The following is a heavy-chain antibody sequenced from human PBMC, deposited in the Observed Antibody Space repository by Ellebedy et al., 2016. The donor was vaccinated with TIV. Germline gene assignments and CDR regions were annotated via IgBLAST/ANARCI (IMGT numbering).Heavy chain of an antibody. Sequence: GESLKISCATSGFIFTSYSMNWVRQAPGKGLEWVSSIRSTGYYIYYAASVRGRFTISRDDAKKSLFLQMDSLRAEDTGVYYCAADASLVHWGQGALVTVSS. CDR2: IRSTGYYI. J-gene: IGHJ4*02. D-gene: IGHD2-8*02. CDR1: GFIFTSYS. CDR3: AADASLVH. V-gene: IGHV3-21*01.